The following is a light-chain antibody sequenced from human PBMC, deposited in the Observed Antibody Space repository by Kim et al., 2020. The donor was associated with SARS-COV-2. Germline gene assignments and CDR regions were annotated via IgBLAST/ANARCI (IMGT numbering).Light chain of an antibody. CDR3: QQYHSSWT. Sequence: DIQMTQSPSTLSASIGDSVTITCRASQNVYVWLAWYQQKPGKAPNLLIYKATTLESGVPSRFSGSGSGTEFTLTISSLQPDDFATYYCQQYHSSWTFGQGTKVDIK. V-gene: IGKV1-5*03. J-gene: IGKJ1*01. CDR1: QNVYVW. CDR2: KAT.